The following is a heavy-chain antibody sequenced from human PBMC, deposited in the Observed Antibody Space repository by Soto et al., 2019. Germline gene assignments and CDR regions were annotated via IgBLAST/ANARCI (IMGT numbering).Heavy chain of an antibody. Sequence: GGSLRLSCEASGFTFTSDSMTWVRQAPGKGLEWVSSISSHGRDIFYADSVKGRFTISRDNAKDSLHLQMNSLTGEDSAVYYCARGAALAGKLDLWGQETLVTVSS. D-gene: IGHD6-19*01. V-gene: IGHV3-21*06. J-gene: IGHJ4*02. CDR3: ARGAALAGKLDL. CDR2: ISSHGRDI. CDR1: GFTFTSDS.